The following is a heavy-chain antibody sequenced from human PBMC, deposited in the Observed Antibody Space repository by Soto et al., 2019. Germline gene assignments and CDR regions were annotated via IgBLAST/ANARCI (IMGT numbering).Heavy chain of an antibody. CDR2: ISYDGSNT. J-gene: IGHJ6*02. D-gene: IGHD1-26*01. V-gene: IGHV3-30-3*01. Sequence: GGSLRLSCAASGFTFSSYAMHWVRQTPGKGLEWVALISYDGSNTYYADSVKGRFTISRDNAKNSLYLQMNSLRAEDTAVYYCARDVGAKGYYYYGMDVWGQGTTVTVSS. CDR1: GFTFSSYA. CDR3: ARDVGAKGYYYYGMDV.